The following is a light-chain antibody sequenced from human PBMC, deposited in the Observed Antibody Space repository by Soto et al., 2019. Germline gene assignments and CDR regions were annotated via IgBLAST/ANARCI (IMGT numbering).Light chain of an antibody. Sequence: DIQMTQSPSTLSASVGDRVTITCRASQSISSWLAWYQQKPGKAPKLLIYKASILESGVPSRFSGSGSGTEFPLTISSLQPDDFATYYCQQYNSYPTFGPGTRLEIK. CDR3: QQYNSYPT. V-gene: IGKV1-5*03. CDR1: QSISSW. CDR2: KAS. J-gene: IGKJ5*01.